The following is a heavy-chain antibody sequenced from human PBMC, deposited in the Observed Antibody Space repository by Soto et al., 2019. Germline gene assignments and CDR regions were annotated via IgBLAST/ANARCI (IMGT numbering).Heavy chain of an antibody. D-gene: IGHD2-15*01. J-gene: IGHJ4*02. Sequence: TSETLSLTCTVSGGSISSYYWSWIRQPPGKGLEWIGYIYYSGSTNYNPSLKSRVTISVDTSKNQFSLKLSSVTAADTAVYYCARHLQYCSGGSCYSIGFDYWGQGTRVTVS. CDR2: IYYSGST. V-gene: IGHV4-59*08. CDR1: GGSISSYY. CDR3: ARHLQYCSGGSCYSIGFDY.